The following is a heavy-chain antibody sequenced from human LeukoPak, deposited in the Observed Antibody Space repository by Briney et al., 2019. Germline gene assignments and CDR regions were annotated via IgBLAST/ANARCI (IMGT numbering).Heavy chain of an antibody. J-gene: IGHJ4*02. CDR2: IYHGGTT. CDR1: GGSITSSHW. CDR3: ATYFYGGDYASHYFDY. Sequence: PSETLSLTCAVSGGSITSSHWWSWARQPPGKGLEWIGEIYHGGTTNYNPSLKSRVTMSVDESKNQFSLKLSSVTAADTAVYYCATYFYGGDYASHYFDYWGQGTLVTVSS. D-gene: IGHD4-23*01. V-gene: IGHV4-4*02.